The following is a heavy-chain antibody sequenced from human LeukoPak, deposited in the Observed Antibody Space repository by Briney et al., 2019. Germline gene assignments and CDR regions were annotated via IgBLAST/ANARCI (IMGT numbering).Heavy chain of an antibody. CDR2: IYTSGST. D-gene: IGHD5-12*01. J-gene: IGHJ4*02. V-gene: IGHV4-4*07. CDR3: ARHADYSGYDLSFDY. CDR1: GGSISSYY. Sequence: PSETLSLTCTVSGGSISSYYWSWIRQPAGKGLEWIGRIYTSGSTNYNPSLKSRVTMSVDTSKNQFSLKLSSVTAADTAVYYCARHADYSGYDLSFDYWGQGTLVTVSS.